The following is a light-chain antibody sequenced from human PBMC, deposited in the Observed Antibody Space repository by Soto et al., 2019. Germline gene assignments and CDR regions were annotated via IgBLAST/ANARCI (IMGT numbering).Light chain of an antibody. CDR3: QQYGNSPRT. V-gene: IGKV3-20*01. CDR2: GAS. CDR1: QSVSSSY. J-gene: IGKJ1*01. Sequence: EIVLTQSPGTLSLSPGERATLSCRASQSVSSSYLAWYQQKAGQAPRLVIYGASIRATGIPDRFSGSGSGTDFTLTISRLEPEDSAVYYCQQYGNSPRTF.